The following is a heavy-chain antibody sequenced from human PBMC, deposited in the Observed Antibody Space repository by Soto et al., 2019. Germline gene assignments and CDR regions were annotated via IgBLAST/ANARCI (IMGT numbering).Heavy chain of an antibody. CDR1: EFTFSLYV. J-gene: IGHJ6*02. V-gene: IGHV3-23*01. D-gene: IGHD3-22*01. CDR3: ARGGPDVWGIGSHYYGLDV. CDR2: ISGSGAST. Sequence: VQMLESGGGLVQPGGSLRLSCVGSEFTFSLYVIGWVRQAPGKGPEWVSFISGSGASTYYADSVKGRFAISRDNSKNTVYLQMNNLRREDTAIYSCARGGPDVWGIGSHYYGLDVWGPGTTVAVSS.